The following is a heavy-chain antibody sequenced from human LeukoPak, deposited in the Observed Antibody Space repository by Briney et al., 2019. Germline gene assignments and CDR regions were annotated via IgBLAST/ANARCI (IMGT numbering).Heavy chain of an antibody. CDR1: GFTFSSYS. CDR2: ISSSSSYI. Sequence: GGSLRLSCAAPGFTFSSYSMNWVRQAPGKGLEWVSSISSSSSYIYYADSVKGRFTISRDNAKNSLYLQMNSLRAEDTAVYYCARSQQLERRRNWFDPWGQGTLVTVSS. J-gene: IGHJ5*02. CDR3: ARSQQLERRRNWFDP. D-gene: IGHD1-1*01. V-gene: IGHV3-21*01.